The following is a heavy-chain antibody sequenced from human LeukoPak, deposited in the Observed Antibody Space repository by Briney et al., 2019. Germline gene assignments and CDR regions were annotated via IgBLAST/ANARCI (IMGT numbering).Heavy chain of an antibody. CDR1: GFTFSSYS. Sequence: GGSLRLSCAASGFTFSSYSMNRVRQAPGKGLEWVSYISISTSSIYYVDSVKGRFTISRDNAKNSLYLQMNSLRAEDTAVYYCAREPTYSSSWYTNCDYWGQGTLVTVSS. CDR3: AREPTYSSSWYTNCDY. D-gene: IGHD6-13*01. J-gene: IGHJ4*02. V-gene: IGHV3-48*01. CDR2: ISISTSSI.